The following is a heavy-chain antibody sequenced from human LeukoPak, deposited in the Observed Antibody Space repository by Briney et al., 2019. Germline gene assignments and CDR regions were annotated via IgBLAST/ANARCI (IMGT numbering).Heavy chain of an antibody. CDR2: FNPAGGRT. CDR3: ARDQAAITTPLDWSFAL. CDR1: ANTFTDFY. D-gene: IGHD2-15*01. Sequence: ASVKVSCKASANTFTDFYMHWVRQAPGQGLEWMGIFNPAGGRTSYAQKFQGRVTITRDTSTNTLYMELSSLRSEDAAVYYCARDQAAITTPLDWSFALWGRGTLVTVSS. J-gene: IGHJ2*01. V-gene: IGHV1-46*01.